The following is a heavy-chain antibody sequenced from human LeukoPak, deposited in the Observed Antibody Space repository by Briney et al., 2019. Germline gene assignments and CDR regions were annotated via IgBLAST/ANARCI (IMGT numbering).Heavy chain of an antibody. CDR1: GGSVSSGSHY. CDR2: IYSSGST. Sequence: SETLSLTCPVSGGSVSSGSHYWSWIRQPPGKGLEWIGYIYSSGSTNYNPSLKSRVTISVDTSKNQFSLKLSSVTAADTAVYYCARVDEGGYYYYGMDVWGQGTTVTVSS. CDR3: ARVDEGGYYYYGMDV. V-gene: IGHV4-61*01. J-gene: IGHJ6*02. D-gene: IGHD3-16*01.